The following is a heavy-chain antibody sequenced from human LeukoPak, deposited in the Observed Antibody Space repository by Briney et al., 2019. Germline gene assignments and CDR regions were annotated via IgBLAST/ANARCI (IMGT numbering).Heavy chain of an antibody. J-gene: IGHJ4*02. V-gene: IGHV4-34*01. CDR1: GGSFSGYY. Sequence: PSETLSLTCAVYGGSFSGYYWSWIRQPPGKGLEWIGEINHSGSTNYNPSLKSRVTISVDTSKNQFSLKLSSVTAADTAVYYCARSQQDFDYWGQGTLVTVSS. CDR2: INHSGST. CDR3: ARSQQDFDY. D-gene: IGHD1/OR15-1a*01.